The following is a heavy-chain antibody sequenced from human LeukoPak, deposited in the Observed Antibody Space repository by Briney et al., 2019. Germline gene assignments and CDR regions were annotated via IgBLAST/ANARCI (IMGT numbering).Heavy chain of an antibody. CDR1: GYTLTELS. Sequence: ASVKVSCKVSGYTLTELSMHWVRQAPGKALEWMGGFDPEDGETIYAQKFQGRVTMTEDTSTDTAYMELSSLRSEDTAVYYCATGVSGSGSSYWYFDLWGRGTLVTVSS. J-gene: IGHJ2*01. V-gene: IGHV1-24*01. CDR2: FDPEDGET. CDR3: ATGVSGSGSSYWYFDL. D-gene: IGHD3-10*01.